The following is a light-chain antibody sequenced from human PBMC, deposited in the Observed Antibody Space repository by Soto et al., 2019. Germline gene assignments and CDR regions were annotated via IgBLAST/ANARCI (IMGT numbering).Light chain of an antibody. CDR1: SSDVGGYNH. Sequence: QSALTQPASVSGSPGQSITISCTGSSSDVGGYNHVSWYQQHPGKAPKLMIYEVSNRPSGVSNRFSGSKSANTASLTISGLQAEDEADYYCTSYTTSNTQVFGGGTKLTVL. V-gene: IGLV2-14*01. J-gene: IGLJ3*02. CDR2: EVS. CDR3: TSYTTSNTQV.